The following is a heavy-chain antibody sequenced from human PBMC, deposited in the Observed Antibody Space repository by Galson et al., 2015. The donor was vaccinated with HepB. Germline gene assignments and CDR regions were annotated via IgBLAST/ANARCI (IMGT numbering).Heavy chain of an antibody. CDR1: GFTFSSYW. D-gene: IGHD3-10*01. Sequence: SLRLSCAASGFTFSSYWMHWVRQAPGKGLVWVSRINSDGSSTSYADSVKGRFTISRDNAKNTLYLQMNSLRAEDTAVYYCALLWFGELLPFDYWGQGTLVTVSS. CDR3: ALLWFGELLPFDY. J-gene: IGHJ4*02. V-gene: IGHV3-74*01. CDR2: INSDGSST.